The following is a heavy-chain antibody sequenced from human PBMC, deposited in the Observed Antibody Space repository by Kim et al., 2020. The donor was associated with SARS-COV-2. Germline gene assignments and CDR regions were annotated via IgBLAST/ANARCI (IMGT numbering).Heavy chain of an antibody. CDR1: GFIFRNFA. CDR2: ISGSGANT. CDR3: AKEIGYFDFWSGSGSSLDV. V-gene: IGHV3-23*01. D-gene: IGHD3-3*01. J-gene: IGHJ3*01. Sequence: GGSLRLSCAASGFIFRNFAMAWVRQAPGKGLEWVSSISGSGANTYYPDSLKGRIAISRVNSNSMVFLDMYDLTDADTAMYFCAKEIGYFDFWSGSGSSLDVWGRGTLVSVSS.